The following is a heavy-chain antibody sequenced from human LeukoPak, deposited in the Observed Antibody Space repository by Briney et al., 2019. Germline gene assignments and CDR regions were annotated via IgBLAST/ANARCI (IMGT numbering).Heavy chain of an antibody. CDR1: GYSISSGYY. CDR2: IKQDGSEK. CDR3: ARSSSSWYGNYYYMDV. Sequence: EALSLTCTVSGYSISSGYYWGWIRQPPGKGLEWVANIKQDGSEKYYVDSVKGRFTISRDNAKNSLYLQMNSLRAEDTAVYYCARSSSSWYGNYYYMDVWGKGTTVTISS. D-gene: IGHD6-13*01. V-gene: IGHV3-7*01. J-gene: IGHJ6*03.